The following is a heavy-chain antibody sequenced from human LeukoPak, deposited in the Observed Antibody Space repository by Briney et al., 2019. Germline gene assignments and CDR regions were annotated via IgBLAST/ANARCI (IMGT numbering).Heavy chain of an antibody. CDR1: GFTSSSYW. Sequence: GGSLRLSCVASGFTSSSYWMSWVRQAPGKGPERVANIKQDGSEKYYVDSVKGRFIISRDNAKNSLYLQMNSLRVEDTSVYYCARAEPAVTTWGFWGQGTLVTVSS. CDR3: ARAEPAVTTWGF. J-gene: IGHJ4*02. CDR2: IKQDGSEK. D-gene: IGHD4-17*01. V-gene: IGHV3-7*01.